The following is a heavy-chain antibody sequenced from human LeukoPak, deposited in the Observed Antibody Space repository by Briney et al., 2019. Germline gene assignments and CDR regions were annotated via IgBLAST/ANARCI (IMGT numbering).Heavy chain of an antibody. CDR1: GGSISSSNYY. D-gene: IGHD4-17*01. CDR2: IFYSGGT. Sequence: PSETLSLTSTVSGGSISSSNYYWGWIRQPPGKGLELIGSIFYSGGTYYNPSLKSRVTIPVDTSKNQFSLKLNSVTAADTAVYYCARQRADYGDYTHWGQGTLVTVS. V-gene: IGHV4-39*01. CDR3: ARQRADYGDYTH. J-gene: IGHJ4*02.